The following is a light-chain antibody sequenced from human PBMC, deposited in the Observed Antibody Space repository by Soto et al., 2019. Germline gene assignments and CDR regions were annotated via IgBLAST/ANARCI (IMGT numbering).Light chain of an antibody. V-gene: IGLV2-14*01. CDR1: SSDVGGYNY. CDR3: SSYTRSSTHVV. Sequence: QSALTQPASVSGSPGQSITISCTGTSSDVGGYNYVSWYQQHPGKAPKLMIYDVSNRPSGVSDRFSDSKSGNTASLTISGLHAEDEADYYCSSYTRSSTHVVFGGGTKRTVL. J-gene: IGLJ2*01. CDR2: DVS.